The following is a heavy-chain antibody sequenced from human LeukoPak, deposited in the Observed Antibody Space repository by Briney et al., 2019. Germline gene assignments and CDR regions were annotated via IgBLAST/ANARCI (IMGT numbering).Heavy chain of an antibody. CDR2: ISSSGSTI. Sequence: GGSLRLSCAASGFTFSDYYMSWIRQAPGKGLEWVSYISSSGSTIYYADSVKGRFTISRDNAKNSLYLQMNSLRAEDTAVYCCAKVGYYDSSGYSANSFDYWGQGTLVTVSS. CDR3: AKVGYYDSSGYSANSFDY. CDR1: GFTFSDYY. V-gene: IGHV3-11*04. J-gene: IGHJ4*02. D-gene: IGHD3-22*01.